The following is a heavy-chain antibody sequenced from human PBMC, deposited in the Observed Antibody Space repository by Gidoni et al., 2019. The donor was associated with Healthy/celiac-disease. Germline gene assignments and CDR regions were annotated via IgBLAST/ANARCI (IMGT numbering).Heavy chain of an antibody. Sequence: QVQLVESGGGVVQPGRSLRLSCAASGFTFSSYAMHWVRQAPGKGLEWVAVISYDGSNKYYADSVKGRFTISRDNSKNTLYLQMNSLRAEDTAVYYCARDQETRWLQFRRYYYGMDVWGQGTTVTVSS. CDR2: ISYDGSNK. CDR1: GFTFSSYA. D-gene: IGHD5-12*01. CDR3: ARDQETRWLQFRRYYYGMDV. V-gene: IGHV3-30-3*01. J-gene: IGHJ6*02.